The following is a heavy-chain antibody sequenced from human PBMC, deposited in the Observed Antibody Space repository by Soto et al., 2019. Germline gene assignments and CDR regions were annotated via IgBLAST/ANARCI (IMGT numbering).Heavy chain of an antibody. V-gene: IGHV3-48*01. CDR2: ISSSSSTI. CDR3: ARDGYYGSGSYPYYYYYMDV. Sequence: PGGSLRLSCAASGFTFSSYSMNWVRQAPGKGLEWVSYISSSSSTIYYADSVKGRFTISRDNAKNSLYLQMNSLRAEDTAVYYCARDGYYGSGSYPYYYYYMDVWGKGTTVTVSS. J-gene: IGHJ6*03. CDR1: GFTFSSYS. D-gene: IGHD3-10*01.